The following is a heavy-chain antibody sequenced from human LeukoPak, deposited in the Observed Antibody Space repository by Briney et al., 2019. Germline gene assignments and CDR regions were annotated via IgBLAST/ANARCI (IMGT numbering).Heavy chain of an antibody. Sequence: PGESLKISCKGSGYSFTSYWIGWVRQMPGKGLEWMGIIYPGDSDTRYSPSFQGQVTISADKSISTAYLQWSSLKASDTATYYCARRLKRVVVTPDAFDIWGQGTMVTVSS. V-gene: IGHV5-51*01. D-gene: IGHD3-22*01. CDR1: GYSFTSYW. J-gene: IGHJ3*02. CDR3: ARRLKRVVVTPDAFDI. CDR2: IYPGDSDT.